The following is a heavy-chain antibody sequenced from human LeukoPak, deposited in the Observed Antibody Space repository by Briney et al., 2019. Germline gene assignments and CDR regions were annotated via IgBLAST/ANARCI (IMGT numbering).Heavy chain of an antibody. Sequence: PGGSLRLSCAASGFTFSNYWMSWVRQAPGQGLEWVANIKQDGSEKYYVDSVKGRFTISRDNAKKSLYLQMNSLRAEDTAVFYCARGPDTHPYQYYFDDWGQGTLVTVSS. J-gene: IGHJ4*02. CDR1: GFTFSNYW. CDR3: ARGPDTHPYQYYFDD. D-gene: IGHD2-15*01. CDR2: IKQDGSEK. V-gene: IGHV3-7*01.